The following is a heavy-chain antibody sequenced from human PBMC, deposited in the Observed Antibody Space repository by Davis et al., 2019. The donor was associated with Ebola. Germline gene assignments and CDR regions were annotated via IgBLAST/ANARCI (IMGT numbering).Heavy chain of an antibody. V-gene: IGHV4-59*12. CDR3: ARGRYYDFWSSAFDI. CDR1: GASISSYY. CDR2: VYYSGST. J-gene: IGHJ3*02. D-gene: IGHD3-3*01. Sequence: SETLSLTCTVSGASISSYYWSWIRQPPGKGLEWIGLVYYSGSTNYNPSLKSRVTISVDTSKNQFSLKLSSVTAADTAVYYCARGRYYDFWSSAFDIWGQGTMVTVSS.